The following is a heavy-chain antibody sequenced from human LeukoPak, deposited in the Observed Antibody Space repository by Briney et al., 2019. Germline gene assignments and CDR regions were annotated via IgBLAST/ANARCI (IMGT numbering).Heavy chain of an antibody. Sequence: PGGSLRLPCAASGFTFSSYSMNWVRQAPGKGLEWVSSISSSSSYIYYADSVKGRFTISRDNAKNSLYLQMNSLRAEDTAVYYCARGATTSYYFDYWGQGTLVTVSS. V-gene: IGHV3-21*01. CDR2: ISSSSSYI. D-gene: IGHD1-26*01. CDR1: GFTFSSYS. J-gene: IGHJ4*02. CDR3: ARGATTSYYFDY.